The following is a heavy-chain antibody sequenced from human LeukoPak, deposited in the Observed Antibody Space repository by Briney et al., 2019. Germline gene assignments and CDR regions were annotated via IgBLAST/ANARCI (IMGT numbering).Heavy chain of an antibody. CDR1: GYSFATYW. D-gene: IGHD3-3*01. CDR3: ARHPYYDFWSGYRNPDY. CDR2: IYPGDSDT. Sequence: PGESLKISCKGSGYSFATYWIGWVRQMPGKGLEWMGIIYPGDSDTRYSPSFQGQVTISADKSISTAYLQWSSLKASDTAMYYCARHPYYDFWSGYRNPDYWGQGTLVTVSS. V-gene: IGHV5-51*01. J-gene: IGHJ4*02.